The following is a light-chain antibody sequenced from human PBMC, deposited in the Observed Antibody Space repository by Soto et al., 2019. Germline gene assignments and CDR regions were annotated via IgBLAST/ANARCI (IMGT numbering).Light chain of an antibody. Sequence: EIGLPQSPGTPSLSQGERATLSCRASQSVSSSYLAWYHQRPGQVPRLLIYGASSRATGIPDRFSGSGSGTDFTLTISRLEPEDFAVYYCQQYGSSPITFGQGTRLEIK. CDR2: GAS. CDR3: QQYGSSPIT. V-gene: IGKV3-20*01. CDR1: QSVSSSY. J-gene: IGKJ5*01.